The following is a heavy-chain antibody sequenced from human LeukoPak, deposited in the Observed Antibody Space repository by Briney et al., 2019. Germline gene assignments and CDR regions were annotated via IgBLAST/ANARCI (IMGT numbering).Heavy chain of an antibody. D-gene: IGHD3-10*01. CDR2: ISYDGSNK. CDR3: ARVAPLLWFGESDDAFDI. Sequence: TGGSLRLSCAASGFTFSSYAMHWVRQALGKGLEWVAVISYDGSNKYYADSVKGRFTISRDNSKNTLYLQMDSLRAEDTAVYYCARVAPLLWFGESDDAFDIWGQGTMVTVSS. CDR1: GFTFSSYA. V-gene: IGHV3-30-3*01. J-gene: IGHJ3*02.